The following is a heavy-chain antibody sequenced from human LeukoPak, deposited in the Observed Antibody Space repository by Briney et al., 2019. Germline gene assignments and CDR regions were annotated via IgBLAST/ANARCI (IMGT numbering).Heavy chain of an antibody. D-gene: IGHD6-6*01. CDR1: DYTFSGSD. V-gene: IGHV1-2*02. CDR2: INPNSGGS. CDR3: TRAASMAARYYYNYGMDV. J-gene: IGHJ6*04. Sequence: ASVKVSCKDSDYTFSGSDMHWVRQAPGQGLEWMGWINPNSGGSNYEQKFQGRVTMTRDTSISTAYMELSRLRLEDKAVYYCTRAASMAARYYYNYGMDVWGEGTTVTVSS.